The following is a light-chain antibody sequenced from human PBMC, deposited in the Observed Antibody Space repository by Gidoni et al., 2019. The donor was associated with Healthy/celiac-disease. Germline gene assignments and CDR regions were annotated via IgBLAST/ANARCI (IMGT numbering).Light chain of an antibody. CDR1: SPNIGAGYD. Sequence: QSVLTQPPSVSGAPGQRVTISCTGRSPNIGAGYDVHWYQQLPGTAPKLLIYGNSNRPSGVPDRFSGSKSGTSASLAITGLQAEDEADYYCQSYDSSLSGRGVVFGGGTKLTVL. CDR2: GNS. V-gene: IGLV1-40*01. CDR3: QSYDSSLSGRGVV. J-gene: IGLJ2*01.